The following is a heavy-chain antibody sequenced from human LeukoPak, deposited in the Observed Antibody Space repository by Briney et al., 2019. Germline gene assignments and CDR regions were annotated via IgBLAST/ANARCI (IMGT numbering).Heavy chain of an antibody. V-gene: IGHV3-64*01. Sequence: GGSLRLSCAASGFTFSSYAMHWVRQAPGKGLEYVSAISSNGGSTYYANSVKGRFTISRDNSKNTLYLQMGSLRAEDMAVYYCARVGYSGYDDYWGQGTLVTVSS. J-gene: IGHJ4*02. CDR1: GFTFSSYA. D-gene: IGHD5-12*01. CDR3: ARVGYSGYDDY. CDR2: ISSNGGST.